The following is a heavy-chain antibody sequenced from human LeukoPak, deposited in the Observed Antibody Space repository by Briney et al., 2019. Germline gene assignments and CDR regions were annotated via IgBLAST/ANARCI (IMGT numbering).Heavy chain of an antibody. CDR1: GGSISSSSYY. CDR3: ASPPWGRGSGY. Sequence: SETLSLTCTVSGGSISSSSYYWGWIRQPPGKGLEWIGSIYYSGSTYYNPSLKSRVTISVDTSKNQFSLKLSSVTAADTAVYYCASPPWGRGSGYWGQGTLVTVSS. D-gene: IGHD3-16*01. J-gene: IGHJ4*02. CDR2: IYYSGST. V-gene: IGHV4-39*01.